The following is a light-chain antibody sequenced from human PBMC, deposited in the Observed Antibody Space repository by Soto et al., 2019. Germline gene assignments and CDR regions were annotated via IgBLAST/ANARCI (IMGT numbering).Light chain of an antibody. CDR1: QSVSSN. CDR3: QQYNNWPVT. J-gene: IGKJ5*01. CDR2: GAS. Sequence: EIVMTQSPATLSVSPGERATLSCRASQSVSSNLAWYQQKPGQAPRLLIYGASTRATGIPARFSGSGSGTEFTLTISSLQSEDSAAYYCQQYNNWPVTFGQGTRLEIK. V-gene: IGKV3-15*01.